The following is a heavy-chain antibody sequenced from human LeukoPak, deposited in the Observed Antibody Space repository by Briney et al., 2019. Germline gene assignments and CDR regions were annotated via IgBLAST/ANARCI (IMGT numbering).Heavy chain of an antibody. CDR2: IYPGDSDT. V-gene: IGHV5-51*01. CDR3: ARAAYFHGSGTHFDY. D-gene: IGHD3-10*01. Sequence: GESLKISRKDPGYSFTSYWIGWVRQMPAPGLEPMGVIYPGDSDTSHRPSFHDHFTLSPDKSISTAYLQWRSLKASDTAMYYCARAAYFHGSGTHFDYWGQGTLVTVSS. J-gene: IGHJ4*02. CDR1: GYSFTSYW.